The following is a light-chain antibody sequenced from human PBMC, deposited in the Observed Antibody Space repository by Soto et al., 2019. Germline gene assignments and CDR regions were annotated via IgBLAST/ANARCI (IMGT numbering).Light chain of an antibody. CDR2: YDD. CDR3: AEWDDSLNGYV. CDR1: SSNIGNNA. J-gene: IGLJ1*01. Sequence: QLVLTQPPSVSEAPRQRVTISCSGSSSNIGNNAVNWYQQLPGKAPKLLIYYDDLLPSGVSDRFSGSKSGTSASLAISGRQSEDEAYYYCAEWDDSLNGYVFGTGTKVTVL. V-gene: IGLV1-36*01.